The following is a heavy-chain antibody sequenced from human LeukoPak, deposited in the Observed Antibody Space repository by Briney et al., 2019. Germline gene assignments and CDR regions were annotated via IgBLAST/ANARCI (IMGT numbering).Heavy chain of an antibody. V-gene: IGHV3-23*01. CDR1: GFTLNVSA. CDR2: ISGGGGST. Sequence: GGSLRLSCAASGFTLNVSAMTWVRQAPGGGLEGGSGISGGGGSTYYADSVEGRFTISRDNSQNTLYLQMNSRRAGETAVYYCAKGKGGWSSGYYYDYWGQGTLVTVSS. J-gene: IGHJ4*02. CDR3: AKGKGGWSSGYYYDY. D-gene: IGHD3-22*01.